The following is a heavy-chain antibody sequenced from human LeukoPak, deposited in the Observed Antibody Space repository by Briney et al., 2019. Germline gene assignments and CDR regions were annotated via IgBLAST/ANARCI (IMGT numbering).Heavy chain of an antibody. D-gene: IGHD3-3*01. V-gene: IGHV4-59*01. CDR1: GGSISGYY. CDR3: ARGTIFGVATNWFDP. J-gene: IGHJ5*02. Sequence: PSETLSLTCTVSGGSISGYYWTWLRQPPGKGLEWIGYIYYSGSTNYNPSLKSRVIILVDTSKNQFSLKLSSVTAADTAVYYCARGTIFGVATNWFDPWGQGTLVTVSS. CDR2: IYYSGST.